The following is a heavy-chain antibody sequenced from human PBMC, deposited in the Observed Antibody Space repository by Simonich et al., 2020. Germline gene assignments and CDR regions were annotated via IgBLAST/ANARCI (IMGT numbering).Heavy chain of an antibody. J-gene: IGHJ4*02. Sequence: EVQLVESGGGLVQPGGSLRLSRAAFGFTFSSYWRSWVRQAQGKGREVEANRKQERSEKYYEDTVKGRFTNPRDNAKNSLYLQMNSLRAEDTAVYYCARFRGRYFDWLFDYWGQGTLVTVSS. CDR3: ARFRGRYFDWLFDY. CDR2: RKQERSEK. V-gene: IGHV3-7*01. CDR1: GFTFSSYW. D-gene: IGHD3-9*01.